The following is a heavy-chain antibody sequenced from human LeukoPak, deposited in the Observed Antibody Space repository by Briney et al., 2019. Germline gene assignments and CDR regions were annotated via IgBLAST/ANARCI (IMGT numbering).Heavy chain of an antibody. Sequence: SGPALVTPTQTLTLTCTFSGFSLSTSGLCVSWIRQPPGKALEWLARIDWDDEELYSTSLKTRLSISKDTSKNQVVLTMTNMDPVDTATYFCARANRKIVSGSGRNYYYTDVWGKGTTVTVSS. CDR2: IDWDDEE. J-gene: IGHJ6*03. CDR3: ARANRKIVSGSGRNYYYTDV. D-gene: IGHD3-10*01. V-gene: IGHV2-70*17. CDR1: GFSLSTSGLC.